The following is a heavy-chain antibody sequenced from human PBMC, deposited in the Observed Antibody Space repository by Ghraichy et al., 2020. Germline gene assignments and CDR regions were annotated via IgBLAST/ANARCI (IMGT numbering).Heavy chain of an antibody. CDR3: ARDRAHQGAAAGTKFDP. CDR1: GYTFTSYY. J-gene: IGHJ5*02. D-gene: IGHD6-13*01. CDR2: INPSGGST. Sequence: ASVKVSCKASGYTFTSYYMHWVRQAPGQGLEWMGIINPSGGSTSYAQKFQGRVTMTRDTSTSTVYMELSSLRSEDTAVYYCARDRAHQGAAAGTKFDPWGQGTLVTVSS. V-gene: IGHV1-46*03.